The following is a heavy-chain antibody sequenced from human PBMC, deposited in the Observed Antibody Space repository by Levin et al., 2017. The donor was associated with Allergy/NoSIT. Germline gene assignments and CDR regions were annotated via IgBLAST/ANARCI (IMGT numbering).Heavy chain of an antibody. CDR1: GFTFSNAW. CDR2: IKSKTDGGTT. D-gene: IGHD1-7*01. CDR3: TTGPVVWNYQPFDY. V-gene: IGHV3-15*01. Sequence: GGSLRLSCAASGFTFSNAWMSWVRQAPGKGLEWVGRIKSKTDGGTTDYAAPVKGRFTISRDDSKNTLYLQMNSLKTEDTAVYYCTTGPVVWNYQPFDYWGQGTLVTVSS. J-gene: IGHJ4*02.